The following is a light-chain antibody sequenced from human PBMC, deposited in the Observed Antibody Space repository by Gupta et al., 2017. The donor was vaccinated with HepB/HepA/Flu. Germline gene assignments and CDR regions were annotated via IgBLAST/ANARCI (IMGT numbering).Light chain of an antibody. CDR2: GAS. Sequence: TRSPGTLSLSPGERATLSCRASQSVSSSYLAWYQQKPGQAPRLLTYGASSRATGIPARFSGSGSGTDFTLTISRLEPDDFAVYYCQQDGSSQRTFGQGTKVEIK. V-gene: IGKV3-20*01. CDR1: QSVSSSY. CDR3: QQDGSSQRT. J-gene: IGKJ1*01.